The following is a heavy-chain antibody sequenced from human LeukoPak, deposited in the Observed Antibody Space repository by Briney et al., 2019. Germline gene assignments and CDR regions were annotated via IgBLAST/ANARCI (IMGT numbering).Heavy chain of an antibody. CDR3: AKDRDGSGAGPIDY. CDR2: ISSSSSTI. J-gene: IGHJ4*02. V-gene: IGHV3-48*01. CDR1: GFTFSSYS. D-gene: IGHD3-10*01. Sequence: GGSLRLSCAASGFTFSSYSMNWVRQAPGKGLEWVSYISSSSSTIYYADSVKGRFTISRDNSKNTLYLQMNSLRAEDTAVYYCAKDRDGSGAGPIDYWGQGTLVTVSS.